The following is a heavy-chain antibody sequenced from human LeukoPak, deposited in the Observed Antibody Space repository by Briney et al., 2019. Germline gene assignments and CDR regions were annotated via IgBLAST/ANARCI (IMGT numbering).Heavy chain of an antibody. V-gene: IGHV1-2*02. CDR1: GNTFTGYY. CDR3: ARVQSGQQLAGGYYFDY. Sequence: ASVKVSCKASGNTFTGYYMHWVRQAPGQGLEWMGWINPNSGGTNCAQKFQGRVTMTRDTSISTAYMELSRLRSEDTAVYYCARVQSGQQLAGGYYFDYWGQGTLVTVSS. D-gene: IGHD6-13*01. CDR2: INPNSGGT. J-gene: IGHJ4*02.